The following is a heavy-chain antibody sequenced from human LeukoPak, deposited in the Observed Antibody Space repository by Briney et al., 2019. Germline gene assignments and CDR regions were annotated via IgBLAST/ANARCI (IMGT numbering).Heavy chain of an antibody. D-gene: IGHD2/OR15-2a*01. Sequence: GGSLRLSCAASGFTFSSYSMNWVRQAPGKGLEWVSSISSSSSYIYCADSVKGRFTISRDISKNTLYLQMNSLTTEDTAVYYCAKDLSGTYYFDYWGQGTLVTVSS. J-gene: IGHJ4*02. V-gene: IGHV3-21*01. CDR2: ISSSSSYI. CDR3: AKDLSGTYYFDY. CDR1: GFTFSSYS.